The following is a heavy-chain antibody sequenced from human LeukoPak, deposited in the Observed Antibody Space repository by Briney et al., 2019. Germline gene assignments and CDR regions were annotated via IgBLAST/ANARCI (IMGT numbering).Heavy chain of an antibody. Sequence: ASVKVSCKASGYTFTSYGISWVREAPGQGLEWMGWISAYNGNTNYAQKLQGRVTMTTDTSTSTAYMELRSLRSDDTAVYYCASPTETTVDAFDIWGQGTMVTVSS. CDR1: GYTFTSYG. CDR3: ASPTETTVDAFDI. CDR2: ISAYNGNT. J-gene: IGHJ3*02. D-gene: IGHD4-17*01. V-gene: IGHV1-18*01.